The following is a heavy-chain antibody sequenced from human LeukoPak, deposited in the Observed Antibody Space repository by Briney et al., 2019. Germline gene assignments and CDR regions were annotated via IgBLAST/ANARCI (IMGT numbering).Heavy chain of an antibody. D-gene: IGHD3-10*01. Sequence: PGGTLRLSCAASGFTFSSYGMSWVRQAPGKGLEWVSAISGSGGSTYYADSVKGRFTISRDNSKNTLYLQMNSLRAEDTAVYYCEKDLMRDRWFGESWGQGTLVTVSS. CDR3: EKDLMRDRWFGES. V-gene: IGHV3-23*01. CDR2: ISGSGGST. CDR1: GFTFSSYG. J-gene: IGHJ5*02.